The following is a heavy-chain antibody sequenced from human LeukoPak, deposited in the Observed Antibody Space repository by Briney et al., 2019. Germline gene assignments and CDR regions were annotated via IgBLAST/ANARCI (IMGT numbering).Heavy chain of an antibody. J-gene: IGHJ4*02. CDR2: ISSSGSTI. D-gene: IGHD4-17*01. V-gene: IGHV3-48*03. CDR3: ARVDYGDIVY. CDR1: GFTFSSYE. Sequence: PGGSLRLSCAASGFTFSSYEMNWVRQAPGKGLEWVSYISSSGSTIYYADPVKGRFTISRDNAKNSLYLQMNSLRAEDTAVYYCARVDYGDIVYWGQGTLVTVSS.